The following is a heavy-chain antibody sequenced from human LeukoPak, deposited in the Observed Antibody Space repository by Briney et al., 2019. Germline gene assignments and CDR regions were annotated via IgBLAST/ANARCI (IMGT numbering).Heavy chain of an antibody. CDR1: GFAFSSYG. CDR3: AKGGGYEAQYYYYYLDV. J-gene: IGHJ6*03. CDR2: IRYDGSNK. V-gene: IGHV3-30*02. D-gene: IGHD5-12*01. Sequence: GGSLRLSCAASGFAFSSYGIHWVRQAPGKGLEWVAFIRYDGSNKYYADSVKGRFTISRDNSKNTLYLQMKSLRAEDTAVYYCAKGGGYEAQYYYYYLDVWGKGTTVTISS.